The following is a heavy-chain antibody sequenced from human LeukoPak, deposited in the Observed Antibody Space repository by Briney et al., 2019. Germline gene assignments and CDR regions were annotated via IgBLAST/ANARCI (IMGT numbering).Heavy chain of an antibody. CDR1: GGSISSGSYY. D-gene: IGHD6-19*01. Sequence: SETLSLTCTVSGGSISSGSYYWSWIRQPAGKGLEWIGRIYTSGSTNYNPSLKSRVTISVDTSKNQFSLKLSSVTAADTAVYYCARAAIAVAGTWDGYYFDYWGQGTLVTVSS. CDR3: ARAAIAVAGTWDGYYFDY. CDR2: IYTSGST. V-gene: IGHV4-61*02. J-gene: IGHJ4*02.